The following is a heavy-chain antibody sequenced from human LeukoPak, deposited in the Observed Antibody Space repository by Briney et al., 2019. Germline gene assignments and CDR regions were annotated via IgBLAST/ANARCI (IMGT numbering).Heavy chain of an antibody. CDR3: AKVVTMVRGVIPDAFDI. CDR2: ISGSGGST. Sequence: GGSLRLSCAASGFIFSNYAMHWVRQAPGKGLEWVSAISGSGGSTYYADSVKGRFTISRDNSKNTLYLQMNSLRAEDTAVYYCAKVVTMVRGVIPDAFDIWGQGTMVTVSS. CDR1: GFIFSNYA. J-gene: IGHJ3*02. V-gene: IGHV3-23*01. D-gene: IGHD3-10*01.